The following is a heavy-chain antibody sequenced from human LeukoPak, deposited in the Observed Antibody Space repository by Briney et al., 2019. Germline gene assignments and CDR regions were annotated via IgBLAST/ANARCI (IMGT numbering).Heavy chain of an antibody. V-gene: IGHV3-9*01. J-gene: IGHJ4*02. Sequence: GGSLRLSCAASGFTFDDYAMHWVRQAPGKGLEWVSGISWNSGSIGYADSVKGRFTISRDNAKNSLYLQMNSLRAEDTALYYCAKDIWAWLRDGLFRSRFDYWGQGTLVTVSS. CDR1: GFTFDDYA. CDR3: AKDIWAWLRDGLFRSRFDY. D-gene: IGHD3-9*01. CDR2: ISWNSGSI.